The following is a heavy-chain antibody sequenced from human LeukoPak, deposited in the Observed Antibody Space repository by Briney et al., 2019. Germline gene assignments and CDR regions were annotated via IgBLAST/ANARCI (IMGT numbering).Heavy chain of an antibody. Sequence: SETLSLTCTVSGGSISSYYWSWIRQPPGKGLEWIGYIYYSGRTNYNTSLKSRVPISVETSKTHFFLKLSSVTAADTAVYYCARGGLVSTTVDWFGPWGQGTLVTVCS. CDR3: ARGGLVSTTVDWFGP. CDR1: GGSISSYY. V-gene: IGHV4-59*01. CDR2: IYYSGRT. J-gene: IGHJ5*02. D-gene: IGHD4-11*01.